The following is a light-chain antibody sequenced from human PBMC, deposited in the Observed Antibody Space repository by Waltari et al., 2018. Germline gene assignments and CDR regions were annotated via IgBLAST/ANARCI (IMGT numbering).Light chain of an antibody. CDR3: QQRSNWPPVVT. V-gene: IGKV3-11*01. CDR2: DAS. J-gene: IGKJ4*01. CDR1: QSVSSY. Sequence: EIVLTQSPATLSLSPGERATLSCRASQSVSSYLAWYQQKPGQAPRLPIYDASNRATGIPARFSGRGSGTDFTLTISSLEPEDFAVYYCQQRSNWPPVVTFGGGTKVEIK.